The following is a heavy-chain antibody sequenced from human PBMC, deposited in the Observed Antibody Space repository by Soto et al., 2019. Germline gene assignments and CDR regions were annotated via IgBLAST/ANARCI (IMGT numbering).Heavy chain of an antibody. CDR1: GGTFNTYA. Sequence: QVQLVQSGAEVKQPGSSVKVSCKASGGTFNTYAINWLRQAPGQGLEWMGGIIPIFGPTHYTQKFQGRVTITADISTSTAYMELSSLRSEDTDVYYCARDGYCSGGSCYSLGYWGQGTLVTVAS. D-gene: IGHD2-15*01. CDR3: ARDGYCSGGSCYSLGY. CDR2: IIPIFGPT. J-gene: IGHJ4*02. V-gene: IGHV1-69*06.